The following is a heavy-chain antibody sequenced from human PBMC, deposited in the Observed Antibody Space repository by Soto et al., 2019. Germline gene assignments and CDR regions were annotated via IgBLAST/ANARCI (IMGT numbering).Heavy chain of an antibody. CDR1: GGPFSAYY. D-gene: IGHD3-10*01. Sequence: SETLSLTCAVYGGPFSAYYWSWIRQPPGKGLEWIGQINHSGSSNYNPSLKSRVTMSVDTSKNQFSLKLRSVTAADTAVYYCARREITVRGEPLFRRRSSNDAFDMWGQGTMVTVSS. CDR2: INHSGSS. CDR3: ARREITVRGEPLFRRRSSNDAFDM. V-gene: IGHV4-34*01. J-gene: IGHJ3*02.